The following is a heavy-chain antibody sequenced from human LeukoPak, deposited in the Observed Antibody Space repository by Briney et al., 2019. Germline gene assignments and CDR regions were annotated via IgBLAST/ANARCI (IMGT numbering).Heavy chain of an antibody. CDR1: GGTFSSYA. CDR2: IIPTFGIA. Sequence: ASVKVSCKASGGTFSSYAISWVRQAPGQGLEWMGRIIPTFGIANYAQKFQGRVTITADKSTSTAYMELSSLRSEDTAVYYCARTGYCSGGSCPGYFDYWGQGTLVTVSS. J-gene: IGHJ4*02. V-gene: IGHV1-69*04. CDR3: ARTGYCSGGSCPGYFDY. D-gene: IGHD2-15*01.